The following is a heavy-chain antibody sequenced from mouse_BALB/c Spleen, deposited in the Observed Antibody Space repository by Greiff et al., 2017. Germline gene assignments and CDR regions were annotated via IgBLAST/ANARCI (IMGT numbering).Heavy chain of an antibody. V-gene: IGHV5-12-1*01. Sequence: EVKLMESGGGLVKPGGSLKLSCAASGFAFSSYDMSWVRQTPEKRLEWVAYISSGGGSTYYPDTVKGRFTISRDNAKNTLYLQMSSLKSEDTAMYYCARRTYYVGYAMDYWGQGTSVTVSS. J-gene: IGHJ4*01. CDR3: ARRTYYVGYAMDY. CDR2: ISSGGGST. D-gene: IGHD1-1*01. CDR1: GFAFSSYD.